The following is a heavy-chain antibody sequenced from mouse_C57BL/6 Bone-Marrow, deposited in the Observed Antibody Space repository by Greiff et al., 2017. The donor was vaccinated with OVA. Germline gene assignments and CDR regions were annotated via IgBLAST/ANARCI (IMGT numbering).Heavy chain of an antibody. CDR3: AFYSSSSYRYFDF. CDR2: ISPNYGTT. V-gene: IGHV1-39*01. J-gene: IGHJ1*03. CDR1: GYSFTDYN. D-gene: IGHD1-1*01. Sequence: VQLQQSGPELVKPGASVKISCKASGYSFTDYNMNWVKQSNGKSLEWIGVISPNYGTTSYTQKFKGKATLTADQSSSTAYMQLNSLTSEDSAVYDCAFYSSSSYRYFDFWGTGTTVTVSS.